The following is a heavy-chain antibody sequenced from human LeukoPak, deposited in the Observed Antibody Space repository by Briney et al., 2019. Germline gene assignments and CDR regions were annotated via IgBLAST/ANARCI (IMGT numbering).Heavy chain of an antibody. CDR1: GYSFTGYH. Sequence: GASVKVSXKASGYSFTGYHMHWVRQAPGQGLEWMGRINPKSGGTNYAQKFQGRVTMTRDSAISTAYMELSRLRSDDTAVYYCARDLLMVGPANWVDPWGQGTLVTVSS. CDR3: ARDLLMVGPANWVDP. J-gene: IGHJ5*02. D-gene: IGHD2-15*01. V-gene: IGHV1-2*06. CDR2: INPKSGGT.